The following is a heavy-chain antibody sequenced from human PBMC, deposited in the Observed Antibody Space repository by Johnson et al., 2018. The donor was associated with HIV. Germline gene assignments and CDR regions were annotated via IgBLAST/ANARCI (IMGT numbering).Heavy chain of an antibody. CDR3: ARDTKSGSYLEGTGAFDI. Sequence: MLLVESGGGVVQPGGSLRLSCAASGFTFSSYAMHWVRQAPGKGLEYVSAISSNGGSTYYANSVKGRFTISRDNSKNTLYLQMGSLRAEDMAVYYCARDTKSGSYLEGTGAFDIWGQGTMVTVSS. J-gene: IGHJ3*02. CDR1: GFTFSSYA. V-gene: IGHV3-64*01. CDR2: ISSNGGST. D-gene: IGHD3-10*01.